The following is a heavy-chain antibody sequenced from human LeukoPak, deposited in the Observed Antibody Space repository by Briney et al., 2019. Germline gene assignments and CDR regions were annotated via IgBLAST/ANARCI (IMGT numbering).Heavy chain of an antibody. CDR2: IYYSGST. Sequence: SETLSLTCAVHGGSFSGYYWSWIRQPPGKGLDWLGSIYYSGSTYYNPSLKSRFTISVDTSKNQFSLKLSSVTAADTAVYYCVNYYDSSDYQQPNHFDYWGQGTLVTVSS. CDR1: GGSFSGYY. J-gene: IGHJ4*02. D-gene: IGHD3-22*01. CDR3: VNYYDSSDYQQPNHFDY. V-gene: IGHV4-34*01.